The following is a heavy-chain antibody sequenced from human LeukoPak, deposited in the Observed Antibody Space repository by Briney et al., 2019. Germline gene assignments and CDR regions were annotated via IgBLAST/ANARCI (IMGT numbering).Heavy chain of an antibody. CDR3: AKDLDYYGSGSYTFDY. J-gene: IGHJ4*02. V-gene: IGHV3-30*02. CDR1: GFTFSSYG. CDR2: IRYGGSNK. Sequence: GGSLRLSCAASGFTFSSYGMHWVRQAPGKGLEWVAFIRYGGSNKFYADSVKGRFTISRDNSKNTLYLQMNSLRAEDTAVYYCAKDLDYYGSGSYTFDYWGQGTLVTVSS. D-gene: IGHD3-10*01.